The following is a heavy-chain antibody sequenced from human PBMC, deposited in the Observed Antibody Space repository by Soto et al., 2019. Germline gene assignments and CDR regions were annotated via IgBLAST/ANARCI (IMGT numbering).Heavy chain of an antibody. CDR3: ARENYYALDY. J-gene: IGHJ4*02. D-gene: IGHD3-10*01. CDR1: GYSISSGYY. V-gene: IGHV4-38-2*02. Sequence: SETLSLTCAVSGYSISSGYYWGWIRQPPGKGLEWIGSIYHSGSTYYNPSLKSRVTISLDTSKNQFSLKLNSVTAADTAVYYCARENYYALDYWGPGTLVTVSS. CDR2: IYHSGST.